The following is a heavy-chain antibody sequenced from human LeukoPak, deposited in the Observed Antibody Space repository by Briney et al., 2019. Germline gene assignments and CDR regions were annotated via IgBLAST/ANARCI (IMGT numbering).Heavy chain of an antibody. CDR3: ARVGPYYGDYFFDY. CDR1: GYTFTGYK. Sequence: ASVKVSCKASGYTFTGYKMHWVRPAPGQGLEWIGWINPNSGGTNYAQKFQGRVTMTRDTSISTAYMELSRLRSDDTAVYYCARVGPYYGDYFFDYWGQGTLVTVSS. J-gene: IGHJ4*02. V-gene: IGHV1-2*02. CDR2: INPNSGGT. D-gene: IGHD4-17*01.